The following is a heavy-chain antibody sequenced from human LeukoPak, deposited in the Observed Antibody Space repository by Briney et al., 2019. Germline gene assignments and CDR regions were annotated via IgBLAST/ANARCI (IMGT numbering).Heavy chain of an antibody. CDR2: IYYSGST. Sequence: SETLSLTCTVSGGSISTSSYYWGWIRQPPGKGLEWIGSIYYSGSTFYNPSHKSRVTLSVDTSNNQFSLKLSSMTAADTGVYYCARHVGSENYPRYFDYWGQGPLVTVSS. V-gene: IGHV4-39*01. D-gene: IGHD1-26*01. CDR1: GGSISTSSYY. J-gene: IGHJ4*02. CDR3: ARHVGSENYPRYFDY.